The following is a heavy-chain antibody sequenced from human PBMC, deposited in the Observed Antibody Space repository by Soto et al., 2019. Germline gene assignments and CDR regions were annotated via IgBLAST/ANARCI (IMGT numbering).Heavy chain of an antibody. CDR3: ARMDGDYNYYGLDV. CDR1: GFSLTNGRMG. Sequence: QVTLKESGPVLVKPTETLTLTCSVSGFSLTNGRMGVSWIRQPPGKALEWLAHFFSDAGRSYSTSMQSRLNMYKDSSGSQVVLTMTNMAPADTATYFCARMDGDYNYYGLDVWGHGIAVTVSS. V-gene: IGHV2-26*01. CDR2: FFSDAGR. J-gene: IGHJ6*02. D-gene: IGHD4-17*01.